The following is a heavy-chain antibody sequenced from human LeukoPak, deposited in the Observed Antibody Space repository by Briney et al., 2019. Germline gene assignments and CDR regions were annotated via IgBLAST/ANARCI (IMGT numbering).Heavy chain of an antibody. J-gene: IGHJ4*02. CDR3: ARVDTAMVFDY. V-gene: IGHV4-59*01. D-gene: IGHD5-18*01. Sequence: SETLSLTCTVSGGSISNYYWSWIRQPPGKGLEWIGYIYYSGSTNYNPSLKSRVTISVDTSKNQFSLKLSSVTAADTAVYYCARVDTAMVFDYWGQGTLVTVSS. CDR2: IYYSGST. CDR1: GGSISNYY.